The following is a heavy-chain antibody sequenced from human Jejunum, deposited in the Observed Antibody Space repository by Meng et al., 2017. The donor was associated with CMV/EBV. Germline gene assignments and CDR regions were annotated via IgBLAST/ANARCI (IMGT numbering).Heavy chain of an antibody. Sequence: SCVASGSTFSTYHRNWVRQAPGKGLEWVSYISSGSGTIYYADSVRGRFTVSRDNAKTSLYLQMNSLRAEDTAVYYCARGGSYSPDYWGQGTLVTVSS. J-gene: IGHJ4*02. CDR3: ARGGSYSPDY. CDR1: GSTFSTYH. D-gene: IGHD1-26*01. V-gene: IGHV3-48*04. CDR2: ISSGSGTI.